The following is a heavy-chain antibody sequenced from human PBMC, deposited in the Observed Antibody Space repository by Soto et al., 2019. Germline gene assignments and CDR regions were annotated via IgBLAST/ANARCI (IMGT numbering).Heavy chain of an antibody. CDR1: GFTFSDYY. CDR3: ARDRLHCSSTSCPVGWFDP. V-gene: IGHV3-11*01. J-gene: IGHJ5*02. D-gene: IGHD2-2*01. CDR2: ISSSGSTI. Sequence: PGGSLRLSCAASGFTFSDYYMSWIRQAPGKGLEWVSYISSSGSTIYYADSVKGRFTISRDNAKNSLYLQMNSLRAEDTAVYYCARDRLHCSSTSCPVGWFDPWGQGTLVTVSS.